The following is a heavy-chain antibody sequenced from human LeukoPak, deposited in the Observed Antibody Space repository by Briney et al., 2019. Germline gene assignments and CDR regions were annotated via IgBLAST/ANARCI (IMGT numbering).Heavy chain of an antibody. CDR2: IEQGGSEK. V-gene: IGHV3-7*01. J-gene: IGHJ4*02. Sequence: GSLRLSCAASGFTFSSYWMSWVRQAPGKGLEWVANIEQGGSEKYYVDSVKGRFTISRDNAKNTLYLQMNSLRAEDTAVYYCARDLRYYYDSSGYYFDYWGQGALVTVSS. CDR3: ARDLRYYYDSSGYYFDY. CDR1: GFTFSSYW. D-gene: IGHD3-22*01.